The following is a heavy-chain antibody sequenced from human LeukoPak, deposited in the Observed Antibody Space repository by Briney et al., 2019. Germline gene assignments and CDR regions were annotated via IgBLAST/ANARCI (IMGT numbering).Heavy chain of an antibody. D-gene: IGHD3-22*01. V-gene: IGHV3-33*01. Sequence: GGSLRLSCAASGFTFSSYGMHWVRQAPGKGLEWVAVIWYDGSNKYYADSVKGRFTISRDNSKNTLYLQMNSLRAEDTAVYYCARGGTYDSSGYPDYWCQGTLVTVSS. CDR3: ARGGTYDSSGYPDY. CDR2: IWYDGSNK. J-gene: IGHJ4*02. CDR1: GFTFSSYG.